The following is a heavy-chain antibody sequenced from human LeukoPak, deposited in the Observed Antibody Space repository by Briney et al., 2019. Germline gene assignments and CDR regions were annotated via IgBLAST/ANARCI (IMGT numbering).Heavy chain of an antibody. D-gene: IGHD2-2*01. CDR3: ARHIVVVPAASIRGWFDP. CDR1: GYTFTSHD. V-gene: IGHV1-69*13. Sequence: SVKVSCKASGYTFTSHDVNWLRQAPGQGLEWMGGIIPIFGTANYAQKFQGRVTITADESTSTAYMELSSLRSEDTAVYYCARHIVVVPAASIRGWFDPWGQGTLVTVSS. CDR2: IIPIFGTA. J-gene: IGHJ5*02.